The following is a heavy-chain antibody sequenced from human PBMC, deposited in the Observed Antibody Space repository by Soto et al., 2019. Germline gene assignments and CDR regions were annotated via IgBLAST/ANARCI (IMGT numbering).Heavy chain of an antibody. V-gene: IGHV4-59*01. CDR2: INYSGRT. Sequence: PSETLSLTCTVSGGSISSYYWSWIRQPPGKGLEWIGYINYSGRTNYNPSLKSRVTISVDTSKDQFSLNLNSMTAADTAVYYCAMRQTGTAGSFFDYWSQCTVVTVSS. CDR1: GGSISSYY. J-gene: IGHJ4*02. D-gene: IGHD1-1*01. CDR3: AMRQTGTAGSFFDY.